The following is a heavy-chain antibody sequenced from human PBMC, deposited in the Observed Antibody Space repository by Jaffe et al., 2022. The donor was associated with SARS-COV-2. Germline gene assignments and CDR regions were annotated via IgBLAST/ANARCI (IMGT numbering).Heavy chain of an antibody. V-gene: IGHV4-61*02. Sequence: QVQLQESGPGLVKPSQTLSLTCTVSGGSISSGSYYWSWIRQPAGKGLEWIGRIYTSGSTNYNPSLKSRVTISVDTSKNQFSLKLSSVTAADTAVYYCARQGGYSYGFTFDYWGQGTLVTVSS. CDR2: IYTSGST. D-gene: IGHD5-18*01. CDR3: ARQGGYSYGFTFDY. CDR1: GGSISSGSYY. J-gene: IGHJ4*02.